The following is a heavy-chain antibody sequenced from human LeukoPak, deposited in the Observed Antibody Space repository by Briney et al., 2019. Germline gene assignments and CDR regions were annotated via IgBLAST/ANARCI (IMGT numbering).Heavy chain of an antibody. CDR1: GFTFRDYY. CDR2: ITRSGTYT. J-gene: IGHJ6*02. CDR3: ARDIALSTGCMDV. D-gene: IGHD6-25*01. V-gene: IGHV3-11*05. Sequence: GGSLRLSCAASGFTFRDYYMTWIRQAPGKGLEWVSHITRSGTYTNYADSVQGRFTISRDNAKNSLFLQMNNLRAEDTAVYYCARDIALSTGCMDVWGQGTTVTVSS.